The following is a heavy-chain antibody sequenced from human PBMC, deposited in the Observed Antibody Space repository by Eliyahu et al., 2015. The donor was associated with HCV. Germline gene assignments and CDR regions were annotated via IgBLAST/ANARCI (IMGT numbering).Heavy chain of an antibody. CDR1: GFSFYKYG. Sequence: QVQLVESGGGVVQPEKSLRLSCXASGFSFYKYGMNWVRQAPGKGLEWVAVIWSDGSKKYYADSVRGRFTISRDNSKNMLYLQMDSLRTEDTAVYHCASGAFSGDYLDFWGQGILVTVSS. D-gene: IGHD1-26*01. V-gene: IGHV3-33*01. CDR3: ASGAFSGDYLDF. J-gene: IGHJ4*02. CDR2: IWSDGSKK.